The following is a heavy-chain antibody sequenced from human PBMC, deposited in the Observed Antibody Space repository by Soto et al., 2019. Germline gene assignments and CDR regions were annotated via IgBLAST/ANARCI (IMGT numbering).Heavy chain of an antibody. D-gene: IGHD1-1*01. V-gene: IGHV4-59*01. CDR1: GGSMSRYY. CDR3: ARDLTISSTDGPLDP. Sequence: PSETLSLTCTVSGGSMSRYYWTWIRQPPGKGLEWIGNIHYTGSTNYNPSLKSRVTILLGTSTSQFSLKVSSVTAADTAVYYCARDLTISSTDGPLDPWGHGTLSPSPQ. CDR2: IHYTGST. J-gene: IGHJ5*02.